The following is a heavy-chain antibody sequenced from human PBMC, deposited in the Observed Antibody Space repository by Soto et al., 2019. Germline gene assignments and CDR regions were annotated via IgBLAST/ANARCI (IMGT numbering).Heavy chain of an antibody. CDR2: IYHSGST. CDR3: ARALTTVKRKTYYMDV. Sequence: PSETLSLTCAVSSGSISSSNWWSWVRQPPGKGLEWIGEIYHSGSTNYNPSLKSRVTISVDKSKNQFSLKLSSVTAADTAVYYCARALTTVKRKTYYMDVWGKGTTVTVS. D-gene: IGHD4-4*01. V-gene: IGHV4-4*02. CDR1: SGSISSSNW. J-gene: IGHJ6*03.